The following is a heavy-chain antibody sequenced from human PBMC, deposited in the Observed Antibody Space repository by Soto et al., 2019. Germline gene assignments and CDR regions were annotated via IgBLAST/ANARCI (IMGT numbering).Heavy chain of an antibody. D-gene: IGHD7-27*01. J-gene: IGHJ6*02. CDR1: GYTFTSYG. V-gene: IGHV1-8*02. CDR2: ISAYSGNT. CDR3: ASLPWANYYYYGMDV. Sequence: ASVKVSCKASGYTFTSYGISWVRQAPGQGLEWMGWISAYSGNTGYAQKFQGRVTMTRNTSISTAYMELSSLRSEDTAVYYCASLPWANYYYYGMDVWGQGTTVTVSS.